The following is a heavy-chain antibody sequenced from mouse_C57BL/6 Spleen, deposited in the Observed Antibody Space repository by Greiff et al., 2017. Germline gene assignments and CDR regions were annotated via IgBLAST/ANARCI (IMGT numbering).Heavy chain of an antibody. CDR2: ISSGGSYT. CDR1: GFTFSSYG. D-gene: IGHD1-1*01. J-gene: IGHJ2*01. V-gene: IGHV5-6*01. CDR3: ARMGSSYFDY. Sequence: EVHLVESGGDLVKPGGSLKLSCAASGFTFSSYGMSWVRQTPDKRLEWVATISSGGSYTYYPDSVKGRFTISRDNAKSTLYLQMSSLKSEDTAMYYCARMGSSYFDYWGQGTTLTVSS.